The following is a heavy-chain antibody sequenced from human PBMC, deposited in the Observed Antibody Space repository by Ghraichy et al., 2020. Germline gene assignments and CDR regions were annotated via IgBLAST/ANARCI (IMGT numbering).Heavy chain of an antibody. CDR2: IRPDDLEK. J-gene: IGHJ4*02. V-gene: IGHV3-7*01. Sequence: GESQNISCTASGFTFSRSWMTWVRQAPGKGLEWVANIRPDDLEKYYVDSVQGRFTISRDNSKNSVYLQMNSLRADDTALYYCAKDATLGSWGQGTLVTVSS. CDR3: AKDATLGS. CDR1: GFTFSRSW.